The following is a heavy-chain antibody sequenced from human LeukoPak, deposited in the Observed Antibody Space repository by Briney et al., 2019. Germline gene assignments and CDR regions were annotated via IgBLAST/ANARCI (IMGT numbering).Heavy chain of an antibody. CDR2: INPSGGST. Sequence: ASVKVSCKASGYTLTSYYLHWVRQAPGQGLEWMAIINPSGGSTSHAQKFQGRVTMTRDTSASTVYMELSSLRSEDTAVYYCARGRRAERLLDWGQGTLVTVSS. V-gene: IGHV1-46*01. J-gene: IGHJ4*02. D-gene: IGHD1-1*01. CDR1: GYTLTSYY. CDR3: ARGRRAERLLD.